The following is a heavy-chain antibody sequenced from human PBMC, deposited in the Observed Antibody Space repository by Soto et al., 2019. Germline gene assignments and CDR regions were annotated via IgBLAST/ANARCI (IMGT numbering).Heavy chain of an antibody. CDR1: GFTFSNYA. Sequence: PGGSLRLSCAASGFTFSNYAVTWVRQAPGKGLEWVSTISGSGGSTYYADSVKGRFTISRDNSKNTLYLQMNSLRADDTAVYYCSKDQGSSWYKIDYWGQGTLVTVSS. D-gene: IGHD6-13*01. CDR2: ISGSGGST. CDR3: SKDQGSSWYKIDY. V-gene: IGHV3-23*01. J-gene: IGHJ4*02.